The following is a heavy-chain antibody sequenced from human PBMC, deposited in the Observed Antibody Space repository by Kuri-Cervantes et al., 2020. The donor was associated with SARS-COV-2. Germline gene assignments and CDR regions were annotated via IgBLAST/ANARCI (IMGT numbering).Heavy chain of an antibody. Sequence: GSLRLSCTVSGSSISSYYWSWIRQPPGKGLEWIGYIYYSGSTNYIPSLKSRVTISVDTSKNQFSLKLSSVTAADTAVYYCARHGTVYFDYWGQGTLVTVSS. D-gene: IGHD4-17*01. CDR3: ARHGTVYFDY. CDR2: IYYSGST. V-gene: IGHV4-59*08. CDR1: GSSISSYY. J-gene: IGHJ4*02.